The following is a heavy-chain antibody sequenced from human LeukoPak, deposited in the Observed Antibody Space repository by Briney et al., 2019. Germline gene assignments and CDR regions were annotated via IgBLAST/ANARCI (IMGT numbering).Heavy chain of an antibody. CDR1: GGTFSSYA. V-gene: IGHV1-69*05. J-gene: IGHJ5*02. CDR2: IIPIFGTA. D-gene: IGHD6-19*01. Sequence: SVKVSCKASGGTFSSYAISWVRQAPGQGLEWMGGIIPIFGTANYAQKFQGRVTITTDESTSTAYMELSSLRSEDTAVYYCARGWAVAGGDWFDPWGQGTLVTVSS. CDR3: ARGWAVAGGDWFDP.